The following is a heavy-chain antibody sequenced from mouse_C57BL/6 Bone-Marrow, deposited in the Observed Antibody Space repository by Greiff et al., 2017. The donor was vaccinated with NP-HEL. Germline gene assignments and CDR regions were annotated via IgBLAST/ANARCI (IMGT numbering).Heavy chain of an antibody. D-gene: IGHD1-1*01. CDR1: GFNIKDYY. Sequence: VQLQQSGAELVKPGASVKLSCTASGFNIKDYYMHWVKQRTEQGLEWIGRIDPEDGDTKYAPKFQGKATITADTSSNTAYLQLSSLTSEDTAVDYYASPYYGNSSYYFDYWGQGTTLTVSS. CDR2: IDPEDGDT. J-gene: IGHJ2*01. CDR3: ASPYYGNSSYYFDY. V-gene: IGHV14-2*01.